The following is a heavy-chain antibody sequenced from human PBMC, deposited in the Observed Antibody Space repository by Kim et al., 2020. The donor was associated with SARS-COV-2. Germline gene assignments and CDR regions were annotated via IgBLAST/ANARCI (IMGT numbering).Heavy chain of an antibody. D-gene: IGHD3-3*01. CDR2: IYYSGST. CDR1: GGSISSSSYY. Sequence: SETLSLTCTVSGGSISSSSYYWGWIRQPPGKGLEWIGSIYYSGSTYYNPSLKSRVTISVDTSKNQFSLKLSSVTAADTAVYYCAVKEKYYDFWSGYKIWGQGTMVTVSS. CDR3: AVKEKYYDFWSGYKI. V-gene: IGHV4-39*01. J-gene: IGHJ3*02.